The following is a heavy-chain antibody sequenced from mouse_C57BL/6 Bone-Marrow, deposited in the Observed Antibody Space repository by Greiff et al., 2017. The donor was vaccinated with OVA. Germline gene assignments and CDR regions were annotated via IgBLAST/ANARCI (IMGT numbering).Heavy chain of an antibody. D-gene: IGHD1-1*01. J-gene: IGHJ2*01. CDR1: GYTFTDYY. CDR2: INPNNGGT. V-gene: IGHV1-26*01. Sequence: EVQLQQSGPELVKPGASVKISCTASGYTFTDYYMNWVKQSHGKSLEWIGDINPNNGGTSYNQKFKGKATLTVDKSSSTAYMELRSLTSEDSAVYYCASYYYYGSSYVFDYWGQGTTLTVSS. CDR3: ASYYYYGSSYVFDY.